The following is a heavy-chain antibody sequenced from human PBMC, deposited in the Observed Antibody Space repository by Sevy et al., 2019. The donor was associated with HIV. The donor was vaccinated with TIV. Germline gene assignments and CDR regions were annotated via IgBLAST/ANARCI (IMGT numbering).Heavy chain of an antibody. J-gene: IGHJ5*02. CDR3: VKEATAHRKIRFCFGDNCFYNWFDI. V-gene: IGHV3-30*09. D-gene: IGHD1-1*01. CDR1: VFTFSDYA. Sequence: GGSLRLSCTASVFTFSDYARHWVRQTPGKGLEWVAIVSDDGIKDDYADSVKGRFAISRDNSRNTLYLQMNSLTPDDTAVYFCVKEATAHRKIRFCFGDNCFYNWFDIWGQGVLVTVSS. CDR2: VSDDGIKD.